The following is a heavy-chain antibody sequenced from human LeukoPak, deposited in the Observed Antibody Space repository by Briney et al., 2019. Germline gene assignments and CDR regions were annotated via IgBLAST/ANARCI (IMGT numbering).Heavy chain of an antibody. V-gene: IGHV4-59*01. D-gene: IGHD6-13*01. Sequence: SETLSLTCTVSGGSISSYYWSWIRQPPGKGLEWIGNIYYSGSTNYNPSLKSRVTISVDTSKNQFSLKLSTVTAADTAVYYCTRGSIAYYYMDVWGKGTTVTISS. CDR3: TRGSIAYYYMDV. J-gene: IGHJ6*03. CDR1: GGSISSYY. CDR2: IYYSGST.